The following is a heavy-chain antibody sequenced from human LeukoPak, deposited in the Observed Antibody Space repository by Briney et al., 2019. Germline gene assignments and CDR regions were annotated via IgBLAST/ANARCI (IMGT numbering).Heavy chain of an antibody. CDR2: INHSGST. D-gene: IGHD3-16*01. J-gene: IGHJ5*02. V-gene: IGHV4-34*01. Sequence: SETLSLICAVYGGSFSGYYWSWIRQPPGKGLEWIGEINHSGSTNYNPSLESRVTVSVDTSKKHFSLKLTSVTAADTAVYYCARVGGFHLQFDPWGQGTLVTVSS. CDR1: GGSFSGYY. CDR3: ARVGGFHLQFDP.